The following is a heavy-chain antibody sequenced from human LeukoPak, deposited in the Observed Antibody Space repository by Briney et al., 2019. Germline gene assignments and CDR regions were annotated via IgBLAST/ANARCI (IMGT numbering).Heavy chain of an antibody. V-gene: IGHV1-3*01. Sequence: WMGWINAGNGNTKYSQKFQGRVTITRDTSASTAYMELSSLRSEDTAVYYCARTAQRYYFDYWGQGTLVTVSS. CDR2: INAGNGNT. CDR3: ARTAQRYYFDY. D-gene: IGHD6-25*01. J-gene: IGHJ4*02.